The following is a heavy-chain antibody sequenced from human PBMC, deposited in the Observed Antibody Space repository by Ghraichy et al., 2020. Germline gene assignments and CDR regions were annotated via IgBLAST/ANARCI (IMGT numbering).Heavy chain of an antibody. CDR1: GDSISSGNYY. CDR2: IYYSGST. V-gene: IGHV4-39*01. J-gene: IGHJ3*02. CDR3: ARHLGCRSINCPSDGFDI. D-gene: IGHD2-2*01. Sequence: SETLSLTCTVSGDSISSGNYYWGWIRQPPGKGLEWIGSIYYSGSTYYNLSLKSRVTISIDTSQNHFSLNLSPVTAADTAVYYCARHLGCRSINCPSDGFDIWGQGTMVTVSS.